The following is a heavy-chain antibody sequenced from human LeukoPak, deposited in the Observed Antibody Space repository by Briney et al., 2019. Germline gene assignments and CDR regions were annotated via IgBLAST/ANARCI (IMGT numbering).Heavy chain of an antibody. V-gene: IGHV4-61*02. CDR1: GGSISSGSYY. CDR3: ARDRLGPSSAFDI. J-gene: IGHJ3*02. D-gene: IGHD3-16*01. CDR2: IYTSGST. Sequence: KPSETLSLTCTVSGGSISSGSYYWNWVRQPAGKGLEWIGRIYTSGSTNYNPSLKSRVTISVDTSKNQFSLKLSSVTAADTAVYYCARDRLGPSSAFDIWGQGTMVTVSS.